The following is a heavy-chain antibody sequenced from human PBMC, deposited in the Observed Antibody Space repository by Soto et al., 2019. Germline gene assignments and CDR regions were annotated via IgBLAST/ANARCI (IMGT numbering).Heavy chain of an antibody. Sequence: QVQLVQSGAEVKKPGASVKVSCKASGYTFTSFDIYWVRQATGQGLEWMGWMNPNSGNTGYAQKFQGRVTMTRNTSISTADMEVSSLRSEDTAVYYCARRTTAWSAADYWGQGTLVTVSS. CDR3: ARRTTAWSAADY. CDR1: GYTFTSFD. V-gene: IGHV1-8*01. D-gene: IGHD2-21*02. CDR2: MNPNSGNT. J-gene: IGHJ4*02.